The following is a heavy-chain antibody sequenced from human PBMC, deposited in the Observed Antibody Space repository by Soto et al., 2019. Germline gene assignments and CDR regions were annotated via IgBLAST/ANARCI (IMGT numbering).Heavy chain of an antibody. CDR3: ATRDTGRVY. CDR2: SHQSGNT. V-gene: IGHV4-4*02. J-gene: IGHJ4*02. D-gene: IGHD5-18*01. Sequence: QVQLQESGPGLVKPSGTLSLTCAVSGVSIGSHDWWTWVRQPPGKGLEWIGESHQSGNTNYNSSLESRVTIPLDKSKNHFSRQLSSVTVADTAVYYCATRDTGRVYWGQGTLVTVSS. CDR1: GVSIGSHDW.